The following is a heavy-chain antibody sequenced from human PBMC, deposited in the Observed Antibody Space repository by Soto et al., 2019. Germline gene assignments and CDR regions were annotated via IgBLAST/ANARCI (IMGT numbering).Heavy chain of an antibody. Sequence: PGESRKISCKGSGYSFTSYWISWVRQMPGKGLEWMGRIDPSDSYTNYSPSFQGHVTISADKSISTAYLQWSSLKASDTAMYYCARKAAHPYYYYGMDVWGQGTTVTVSS. D-gene: IGHD6-6*01. J-gene: IGHJ6*02. V-gene: IGHV5-10-1*01. CDR3: ARKAAHPYYYYGMDV. CDR1: GYSFTSYW. CDR2: IDPSDSYT.